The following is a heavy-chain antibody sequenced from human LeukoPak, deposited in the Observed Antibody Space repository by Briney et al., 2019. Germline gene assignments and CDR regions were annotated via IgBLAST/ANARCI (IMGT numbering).Heavy chain of an antibody. V-gene: IGHV3-53*01. Sequence: GGSLRLSCAASGFTFSSNYMSWVRQAPGKGLEWVSVIYSGGSTYYADSVKGRFTIPRDNSKNTLYLQMNSLRAEDTAVYYCARETYDSSGSMNWGQGTLVTVSS. CDR3: ARETYDSSGSMN. CDR1: GFTFSSNY. D-gene: IGHD3-22*01. CDR2: IYSGGST. J-gene: IGHJ4*02.